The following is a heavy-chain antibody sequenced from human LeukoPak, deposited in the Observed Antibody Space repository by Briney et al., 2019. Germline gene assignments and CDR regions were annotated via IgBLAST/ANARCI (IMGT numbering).Heavy chain of an antibody. CDR1: GFTFSSYA. J-gene: IGHJ4*02. D-gene: IGHD5-12*01. CDR3: ARDRGGYDLLYYFDY. Sequence: PGRSLRLSCAASGFTFSSYAMHWVRQAPGKGPEWVAGISYDGSNKYYADSVKGRFTISRDNSKNTLYLQMNSLRAEDTAVYYCARDRGGYDLLYYFDYWGQGTLVTVSS. CDR2: ISYDGSNK. V-gene: IGHV3-30*04.